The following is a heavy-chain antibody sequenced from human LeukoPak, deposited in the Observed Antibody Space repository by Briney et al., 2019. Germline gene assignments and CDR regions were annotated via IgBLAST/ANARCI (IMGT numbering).Heavy chain of an antibody. CDR3: ARNLSPDYGMDV. V-gene: IGHV4-59*01. CDR2: IHYSGST. CDR1: GASITSYY. D-gene: IGHD3-16*01. Sequence: SETLSVTCTVSGASITSYYWTWIRQPPGKGLEWIGYIHYSGSTNYNPSLKSRVTISVDTSKNQFSLKLSSVTAADTAVYYCARNLSPDYGMDVWGQGTTVTVSS. J-gene: IGHJ6*02.